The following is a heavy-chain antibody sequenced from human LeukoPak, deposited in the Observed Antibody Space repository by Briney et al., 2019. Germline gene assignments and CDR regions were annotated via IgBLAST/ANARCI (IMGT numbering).Heavy chain of an antibody. CDR1: GFTFSDYA. Sequence: GGSLRLSCAASGFTFSDYAMHWVRQAPGKGLEWVADISYDGSNRYYADSVKGRFTISRDNSKNTLYLQMNSLRAEDTAVYYCAKDFPELLWFGESWGQGTLVTVSS. CDR2: ISYDGSNR. CDR3: AKDFPELLWFGES. D-gene: IGHD3-10*01. V-gene: IGHV3-30*04. J-gene: IGHJ4*02.